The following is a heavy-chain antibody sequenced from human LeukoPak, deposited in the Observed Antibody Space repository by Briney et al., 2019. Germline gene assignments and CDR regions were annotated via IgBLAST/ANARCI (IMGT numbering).Heavy chain of an antibody. D-gene: IGHD2-15*01. V-gene: IGHV3-21*01. J-gene: IGHJ4*02. Sequence: GGSLRLSCAASGFSFSSYSMNWVRQAPGKGLEWVSSISGSSSYIYYADSVKGRFTISRDNAKNSLYLQMNSLRAEDTAVYYCARDHQGYCSGGSCTYFDYWGQGTLLTVSS. CDR1: GFSFSSYS. CDR2: ISGSSSYI. CDR3: ARDHQGYCSGGSCTYFDY.